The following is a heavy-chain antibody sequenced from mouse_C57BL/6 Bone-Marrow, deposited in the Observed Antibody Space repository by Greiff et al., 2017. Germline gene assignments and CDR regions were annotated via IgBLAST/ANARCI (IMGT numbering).Heavy chain of an antibody. V-gene: IGHV1-76*01. CDR3: ARTLYYYGSSPYFDY. CDR1: GYTFTDYY. CDR2: IYPGSGNT. Sequence: QVQLQQSGAELVRPGASVKLSCKASGYTFTDYYINWVKQRPGQGLEWIARIYPGSGNTYYNEKFKGKATLTAEKSSSTAYMQLSSLTSEDSAVYFCARTLYYYGSSPYFDYWGQGTTLTVSS. J-gene: IGHJ2*01. D-gene: IGHD1-1*01.